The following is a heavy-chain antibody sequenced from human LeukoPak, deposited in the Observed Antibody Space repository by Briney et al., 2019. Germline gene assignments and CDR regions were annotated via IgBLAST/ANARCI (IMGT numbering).Heavy chain of an antibody. CDR2: IYTGGTT. J-gene: IGHJ4*02. CDR1: GFAVSSNY. Sequence: PGGSLRLSCAASGFAVSSNYMSWVRQAPGKGLEWVSVIYTGGTTYYADSVKCRFTISRDNSKNTVYLQMNSLRADDTAVYYCARGWDVDVGFDCWGQGTLVTVSS. D-gene: IGHD6-19*01. CDR3: ARGWDVDVGFDC. V-gene: IGHV3-66*02.